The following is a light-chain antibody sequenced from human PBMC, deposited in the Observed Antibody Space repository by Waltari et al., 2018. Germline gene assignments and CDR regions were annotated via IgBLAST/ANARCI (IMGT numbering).Light chain of an antibody. CDR1: QSVSSY. J-gene: IGKJ2*01. V-gene: IGKV3-11*01. Sequence: EIVLTQSPATLSLSPGERATLPCRASQSVSSYLVWYQQKPGQAPRLLIYDASNRATGIPARFSGSGSGTDFTLTISSLEPEDFAVYYCQQRSNWPPYTFGQGAKLEIK. CDR2: DAS. CDR3: QQRSNWPPYT.